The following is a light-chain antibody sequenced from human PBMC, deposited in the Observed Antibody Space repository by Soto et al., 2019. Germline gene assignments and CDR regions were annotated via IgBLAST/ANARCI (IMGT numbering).Light chain of an antibody. J-gene: IGKJ1*01. V-gene: IGKV1-5*03. CDR1: QTINWY. Sequence: SQSHTSLSXXVGDXVTLLCRESQTINWYLNWYQHKPGKTPKVLIYRASTLKSVVPSRFSGSGSGTECTRTISSLKPDDFATYYCQQYMSETFGQCTKV. CDR2: RAS. CDR3: QQYMSET.